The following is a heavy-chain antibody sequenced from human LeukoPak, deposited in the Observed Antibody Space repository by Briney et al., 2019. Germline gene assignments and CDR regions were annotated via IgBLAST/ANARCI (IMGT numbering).Heavy chain of an antibody. D-gene: IGHD6-19*01. CDR1: GGSTSSSSYY. V-gene: IGHV4-39*01. CDR3: ARSSGYSSGWYGH. J-gene: IGHJ5*02. CDR2: IYYSGST. Sequence: SETLSLTCTVSGGSTSSSSYYWGWIRQPPGKGLEWIGSIYYSGSTYYNPSLKSRVTISVDTSKNQFSLKLSSVTAADTAVYYCARSSGYSSGWYGHWGQGTLVTVSS.